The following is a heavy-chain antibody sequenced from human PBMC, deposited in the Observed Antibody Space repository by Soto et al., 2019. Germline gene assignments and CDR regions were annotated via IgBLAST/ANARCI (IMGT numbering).Heavy chain of an antibody. D-gene: IGHD3-9*01. CDR1: GFTFSSYA. Sequence: GGSLRLSCAASGFTFSSYAMSWVRQAPGKGLEWVSAISGSGGSTYYADSVKGRFTISRDNSKNTLYLQMNSLRAEDTAVYYCAKLFRYFDWLLSRYNWFDPWGQGTLVTVSS. V-gene: IGHV3-23*01. CDR2: ISGSGGST. CDR3: AKLFRYFDWLLSRYNWFDP. J-gene: IGHJ5*02.